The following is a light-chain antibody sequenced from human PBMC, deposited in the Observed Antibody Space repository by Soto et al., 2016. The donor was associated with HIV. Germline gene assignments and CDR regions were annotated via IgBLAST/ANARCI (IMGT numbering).Light chain of an antibody. J-gene: IGLJ1*01. CDR1: NIGDKS. Sequence: SYELTQPPSLSVAPRKTARITCGGNNIGDKSVHWYQQKPGQAPVLVVYDDSDRPSGIPERFSGSSSGNTASLTITGAQAEDEADYYCNSRYTSDSHHYVFGTGTKVTVL. CDR3: NSRYTSDSHHYV. CDR2: DDS. V-gene: IGLV3-21*03.